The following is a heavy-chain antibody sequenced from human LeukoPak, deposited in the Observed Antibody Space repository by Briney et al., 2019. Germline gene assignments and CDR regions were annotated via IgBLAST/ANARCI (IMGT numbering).Heavy chain of an antibody. CDR2: IYYSGST. V-gene: IGHV4-59*01. CDR3: ARCDDSRGYQLDY. J-gene: IGHJ4*02. Sequence: PSETLSLTCTVSGGSISSYYWSWIRQPPGKGLEWIGYIYYSGSTNYNPSLKSRVTISVDTSKNQFSLKLSSVTAADTAVYYCARCDDSRGYQLDYWGQGTLVTVSS. D-gene: IGHD3-22*01. CDR1: GGSISSYY.